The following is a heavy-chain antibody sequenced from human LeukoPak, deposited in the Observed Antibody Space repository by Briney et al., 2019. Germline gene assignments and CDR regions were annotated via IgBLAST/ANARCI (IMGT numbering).Heavy chain of an antibody. CDR1: GGSISSYY. Sequence: SETLSLTCAVSGGSISSYYWSWIRQPPGKGLEWIGYIYYSGSTNYNPSLKSRVTISVDTSKNQFSLKLSSVTAADTAVYYCARVSRYYDILTGYQNWFDPWGQGTLVTVSS. V-gene: IGHV4-59*01. D-gene: IGHD3-9*01. CDR2: IYYSGST. J-gene: IGHJ5*02. CDR3: ARVSRYYDILTGYQNWFDP.